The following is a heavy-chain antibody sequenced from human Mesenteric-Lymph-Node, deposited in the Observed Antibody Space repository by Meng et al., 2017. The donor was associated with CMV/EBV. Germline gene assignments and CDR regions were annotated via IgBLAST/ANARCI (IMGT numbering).Heavy chain of an antibody. CDR2: ISYDGSNK. CDR3: ARADPRRILMVYAGFDY. J-gene: IGHJ4*02. V-gene: IGHV3-30-3*01. CDR1: GFTFSSYE. Sequence: GGSLRLSCAASGFTFSSYEMNWVRQAPGKGLEWVAVISYDGSNKYYADSVKGRFTISRDNSKNTLYLQMNSLRAEDTAVYYCARADPRRILMVYAGFDYWGQGTLVTVSS. D-gene: IGHD2-8*01.